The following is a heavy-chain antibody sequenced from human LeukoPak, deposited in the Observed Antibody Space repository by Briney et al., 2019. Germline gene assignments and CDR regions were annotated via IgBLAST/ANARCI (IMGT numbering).Heavy chain of an antibody. CDR1: GYSISSGYY. CDR3: ARALPAAI. J-gene: IGHJ4*01. CDR2: IYHSGST. V-gene: IGHV4-38-2*02. Sequence: SETLSLTCTVSGYSISSGYYWGWIRQPPGKGLEWIGSIYHSGSTNYNPSLKSRVTISVDTSKNQFSLKLSSVTAADTAVYYCARALPAAIWGHGTLVTVSS. D-gene: IGHD2-2*01.